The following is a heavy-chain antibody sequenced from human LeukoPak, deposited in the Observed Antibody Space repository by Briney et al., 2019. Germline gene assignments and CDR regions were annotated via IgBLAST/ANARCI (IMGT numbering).Heavy chain of an antibody. CDR2: IYGDDEK. CDR3: ARRRGGTKMSFNS. V-gene: IGHV2-5*02. J-gene: IGHJ4*02. CDR1: GWSLRAPKVS. D-gene: IGHD3-16*01. Sequence: SGPTLFNPTPTPTLRCSFSGWSLRAPKVSVGWIRQPPGKALEWLSLIYGDDEKHYSPSLNTRLSLTNHTSKNHVVLTMTNMDVLDTATYYCARRRGGTKMSFNSWGPGTLVTVSS.